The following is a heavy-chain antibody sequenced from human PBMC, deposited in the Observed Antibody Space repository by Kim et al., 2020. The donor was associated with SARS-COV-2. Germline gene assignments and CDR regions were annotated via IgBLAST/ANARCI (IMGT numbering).Heavy chain of an antibody. CDR2: IYYDGSNK. CDR1: GLTFKNYG. J-gene: IGHJ4*02. V-gene: IGHV3-33*01. CDR3: ATDRGLSYFDY. Sequence: GGSLRLSCAASGLTFKNYGMHWVRQAPGKGLEWVAIIYYDGSNKYYADSVKGRFTVTRENSKNMLFLQIDSLRAEDTAVYYCATDRGLSYFDYWGQGTLVTVSS. D-gene: IGHD3-10*01.